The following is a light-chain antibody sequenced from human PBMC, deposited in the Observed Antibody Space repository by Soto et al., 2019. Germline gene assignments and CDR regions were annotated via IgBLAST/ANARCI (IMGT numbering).Light chain of an antibody. V-gene: IGKV1-39*01. CDR2: AAS. CDR3: QQSFRTPYT. CDR1: QSSSNF. Sequence: DTQMTQSPSSLSASIGDRVTITCRANQSSSNFLNWYQQKPGKAPKLLIYAASSLQTGVPSRFSGSGSGTDFILTIRSLQPEDFATYYCQQSFRTPYTFGQGTKLEIK. J-gene: IGKJ2*01.